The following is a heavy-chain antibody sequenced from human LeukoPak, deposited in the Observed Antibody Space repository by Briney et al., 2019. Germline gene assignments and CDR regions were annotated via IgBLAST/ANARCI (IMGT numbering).Heavy chain of an antibody. CDR2: INPDSGGT. V-gene: IGHV1-2*02. J-gene: IGHJ4*02. D-gene: IGHD3-16*01. CDR1: GGTFSSYA. CDR3: AREEDVLNSFDF. Sequence: ASVKVSCKASGGTFSSYAISWVRQAPGQGLEWMGWINPDSGGTKSAEKFLGRVSWTRDTSISTIYMELSRLRSDDTAVYYCAREEDVLNSFDFWGQGTQVTVSS.